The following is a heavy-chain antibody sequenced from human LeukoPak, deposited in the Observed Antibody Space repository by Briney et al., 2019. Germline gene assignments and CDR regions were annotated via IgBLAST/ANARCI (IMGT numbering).Heavy chain of an antibody. CDR3: ARVGLLRGKLYYFDY. CDR2: INSDGSST. CDR1: GFTFSSYW. D-gene: IGHD4-23*01. Sequence: GGSLRLSCAASGFTFSSYWMHWVRQAPGKGLVWVSRINSDGSSTSYADSVKGRFTISRDNAKNTLYLQMNSLRAEDTAVYYCARVGLLRGKLYYFDYWGQGTLVTVSS. J-gene: IGHJ4*02. V-gene: IGHV3-74*01.